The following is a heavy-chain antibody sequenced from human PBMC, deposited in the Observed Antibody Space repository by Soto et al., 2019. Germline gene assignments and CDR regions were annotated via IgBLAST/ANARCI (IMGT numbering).Heavy chain of an antibody. CDR2: FDPEDGET. V-gene: IGHV1-24*01. J-gene: IGHJ6*03. CDR1: GYDLTELS. Sequence: ASVKVSCKVRGYDLTELSMHWVRQAPGKGLEWMGGFDPEDGETIYAQKFQGRVTMTEDTSTDTAYMELSSLRSEDTAVYYCATGVIIPPYYYYMDVWGKGTTVTVSS. CDR3: ATGVIIPPYYYYMDV.